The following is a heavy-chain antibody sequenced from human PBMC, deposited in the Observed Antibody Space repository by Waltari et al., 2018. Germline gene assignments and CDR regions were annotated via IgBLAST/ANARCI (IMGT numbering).Heavy chain of an antibody. CDR3: ARGYSNGYGPGDY. CDR1: GGSLRPYF. Sequence: QVQLQQWGAGLLKPSETLSLTCAVYGGSLRPYFWSWIRQPPGKGLEWIGEINHGGSTNYNPSLKSRVTISVDTSKNQFSLKLRSVTAADTAVYYCARGYSNGYGPGDYWDQGTLVTVSS. V-gene: IGHV4-34*01. J-gene: IGHJ4*02. D-gene: IGHD5-18*01. CDR2: INHGGST.